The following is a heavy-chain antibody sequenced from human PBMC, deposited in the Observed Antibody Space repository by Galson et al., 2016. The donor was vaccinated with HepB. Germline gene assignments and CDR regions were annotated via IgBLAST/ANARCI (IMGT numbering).Heavy chain of an antibody. CDR2: ISDSGRTT. CDR1: GFAFSSYA. D-gene: IGHD5-12*01. Sequence: SLRLSCAASGFAFSSYAMSWVRQAPGKGLEWVTAISDSGRTTYYTDSAKGRFTISRDNSRNTLHLQMNSLTAEDPAIYYCANLRGGYSGHRYYDYYNGMDVGGQGATVTVSS. CDR3: ANLRGGYSGHRYYDYYNGMDV. V-gene: IGHV3-23*01. J-gene: IGHJ6*02.